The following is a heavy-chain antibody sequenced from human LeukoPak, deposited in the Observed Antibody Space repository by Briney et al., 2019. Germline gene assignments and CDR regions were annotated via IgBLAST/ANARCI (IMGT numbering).Heavy chain of an antibody. CDR3: ARCRDYVWGSYRYGTYYFDY. Sequence: GGSLRLSCAASGFTFSSYWMSWVRQAPGKGLEWVANIKQDGSEKYYVDSVKGRFTISRDNAKNSLYLQMNSLRAEDTAMYYCARCRDYVWGSYRYGTYYFDYWGQGTLVTVSS. CDR1: GFTFSSYW. CDR2: IKQDGSEK. V-gene: IGHV3-7*03. D-gene: IGHD3-16*02. J-gene: IGHJ4*02.